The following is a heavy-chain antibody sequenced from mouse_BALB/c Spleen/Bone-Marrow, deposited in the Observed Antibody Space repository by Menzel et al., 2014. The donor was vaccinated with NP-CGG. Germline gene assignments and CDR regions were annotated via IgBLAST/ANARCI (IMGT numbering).Heavy chain of an antibody. CDR3: ARDGYDDY. Sequence: EVHLVESGGGLVQPGGSLRLSCATSGFTFTDYYMSWVRQPPGKALEWLGFIRNKANGYTTEYSASVKGRFTISRDNSQSIPYLQMNTLRAEDSATYYCARDGYDDYWGQGTTLTVSS. V-gene: IGHV7-3*02. J-gene: IGHJ2*01. D-gene: IGHD2-2*01. CDR1: GFTFTDYY. CDR2: IRNKANGYTT.